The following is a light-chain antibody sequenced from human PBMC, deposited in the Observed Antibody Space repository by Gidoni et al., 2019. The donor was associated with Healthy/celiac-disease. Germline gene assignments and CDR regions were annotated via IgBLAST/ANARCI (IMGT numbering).Light chain of an antibody. CDR1: SSNIGAGYD. V-gene: IGLV1-40*01. CDR3: QSDDSSRGGVV. Sequence: QSVLTQPPSVSGAPGQRVTISCTGSSSNIGAGYDVHWYQQLPGTAPKLLIYGNSNRPSVVPDRFSGSKSGTSASLAIAGLQAEEEADYYWQSDDSSRGGVVFGGGTKLTVL. J-gene: IGLJ2*01. CDR2: GNS.